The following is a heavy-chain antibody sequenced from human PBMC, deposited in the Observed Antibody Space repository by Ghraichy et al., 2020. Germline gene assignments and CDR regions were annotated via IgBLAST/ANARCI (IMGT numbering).Heavy chain of an antibody. D-gene: IGHD2/OR15-2a*01. J-gene: IGHJ2*01. CDR2: IYYSRST. Sequence: SETLSLTCSVSGGSLNKYYWSWIRQPPGKGLEWIGYIYYSRSTKYNPSLKSRVTISLDTSKIQFSLRLSSVTAADTAIYYCARHPEYGLGGPWYFDLWGRGTLVAVSS. CDR3: ARHPEYGLGGPWYFDL. V-gene: IGHV4-59*08. CDR1: GGSLNKYY.